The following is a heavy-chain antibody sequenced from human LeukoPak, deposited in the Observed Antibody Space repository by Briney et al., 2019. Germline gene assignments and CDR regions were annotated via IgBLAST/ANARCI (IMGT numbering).Heavy chain of an antibody. D-gene: IGHD2-2*01. CDR1: GGSISSSSYY. V-gene: IGHV4-39*07. Sequence: PSETLSLTCTVSGGSISSSSYYWGWIRQPPGKGLEWIGSIYYSGSTYYNPSLKSRVTISVDTSKNQFSLKLSSVTAADTAVYYCAGCSSTSCNYYYYYMDVWGKGTTVTVSS. CDR2: IYYSGST. CDR3: AGCSSTSCNYYYYYMDV. J-gene: IGHJ6*03.